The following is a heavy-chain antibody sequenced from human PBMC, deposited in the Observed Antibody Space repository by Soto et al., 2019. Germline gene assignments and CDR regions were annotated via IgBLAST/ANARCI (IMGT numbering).Heavy chain of an antibody. J-gene: IGHJ2*01. D-gene: IGHD3-10*01. V-gene: IGHV3-23*01. CDR2: ISGSGGST. Sequence: GGSLRLSCAASGFTFSSYAMSWVRQAPGKGLEWVSAISGSGGSTYYADSVKGRFTISRDNSKNTLYLQMNSLRAEDTAVYYCARFRDPSYWYFDLWGRGTLVTVSS. CDR3: ARFRDPSYWYFDL. CDR1: GFTFSSYA.